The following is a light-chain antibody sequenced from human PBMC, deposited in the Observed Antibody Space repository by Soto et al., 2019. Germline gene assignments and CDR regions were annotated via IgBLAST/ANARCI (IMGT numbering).Light chain of an antibody. J-gene: IGKJ1*01. V-gene: IGKV3-15*01. CDR1: QSVSSN. CDR3: QQYNNWPRGWT. CDR2: GAS. Sequence: EIVMTQSPATLSVSPGERATLSCRASQSVSSNLAWYQQKPGQAPRLLIYGASTRATGIPARFSGSGSGTEFTLTISSLHSEDFAVYYCQQYNNWPRGWTFGQGTKV.